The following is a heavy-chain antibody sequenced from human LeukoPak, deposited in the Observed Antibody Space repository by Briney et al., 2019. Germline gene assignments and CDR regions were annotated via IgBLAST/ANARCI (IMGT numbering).Heavy chain of an antibody. V-gene: IGHV1-18*01. D-gene: IGHD4-11*01. CDR3: ARMVESTVTIAFENWFDP. CDR1: GHTFTSYA. CDR2: ISAYNGNT. J-gene: IGHJ5*02. Sequence: ASVKVSCKASGHTFTSYAFTWVRQAPGQGLEWMGWISAYNGNTHSAQSLQGRVTMTTDTSTNTAYMELRSLRSDDTAVYYCARMVESTVTIAFENWFDPWGQGTLVTVSS.